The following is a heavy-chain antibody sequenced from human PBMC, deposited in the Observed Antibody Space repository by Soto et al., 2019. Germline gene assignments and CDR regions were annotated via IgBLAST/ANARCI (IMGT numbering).Heavy chain of an antibody. V-gene: IGHV3-23*01. Sequence: GGSLRLSCAASVFTLNNYAMNWVRQAPGKGLDWVSTISGSGGSTYYADSVRGRFSISRDNSKNTLSLQMNSLRAEDTAVYYCTKALYCSSTSCYSGGDTFHIWGQGTMVTVSS. J-gene: IGHJ3*02. CDR1: VFTLNNYA. CDR3: TKALYCSSTSCYSGGDTFHI. CDR2: ISGSGGST. D-gene: IGHD2-2*01.